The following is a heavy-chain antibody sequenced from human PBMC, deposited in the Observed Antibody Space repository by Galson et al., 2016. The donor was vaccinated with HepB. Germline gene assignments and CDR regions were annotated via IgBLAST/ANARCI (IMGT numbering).Heavy chain of an antibody. Sequence: SVKVSCKASGYTFTNYDIHWLRQAPGQGLEWMGWMNPNNGHTGYALKFQDRVTMTRTTSINTAYMELSSLRSEDTAVYYCARESGGYSSFDSWGQGTLVTVSS. CDR3: ARESGGYSSFDS. J-gene: IGHJ4*02. CDR1: GYTFTNYD. D-gene: IGHD1-26*01. CDR2: MNPNNGHT. V-gene: IGHV1-8*01.